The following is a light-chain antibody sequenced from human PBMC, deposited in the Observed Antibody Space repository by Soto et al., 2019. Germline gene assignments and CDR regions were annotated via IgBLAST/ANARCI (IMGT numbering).Light chain of an antibody. CDR3: QSYDSSWV. CDR2: GNS. CDR1: SSNIGAGYD. V-gene: IGLV1-40*01. Sequence: QSVLTQPPSVSGAPGQRVTISCTGSSSNIGAGYDVHWYQQLPGTAPKLLIYGNSNRPSGVPDLFSGSKSGTSASLAITGLQSEDEADYYCQSYDSSWVFGGGTKLTVL. J-gene: IGLJ3*02.